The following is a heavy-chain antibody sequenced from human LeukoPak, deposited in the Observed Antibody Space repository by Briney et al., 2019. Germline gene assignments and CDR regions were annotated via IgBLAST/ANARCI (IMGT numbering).Heavy chain of an antibody. CDR3: ARQVAAAGRIHDY. D-gene: IGHD6-13*01. J-gene: IGHJ4*02. CDR1: GGSINSYY. CDR2: IFYSGTT. Sequence: SETLSLTCTVSGGSINSYYWNWIRQPPGRRLEWIGYIFYSGTTNYNPSLKSRVSMSVDTSKNQFSLKLSSVTAADTALYYCARQVAAAGRIHDYWGQGTLVTVSS. V-gene: IGHV4-59*08.